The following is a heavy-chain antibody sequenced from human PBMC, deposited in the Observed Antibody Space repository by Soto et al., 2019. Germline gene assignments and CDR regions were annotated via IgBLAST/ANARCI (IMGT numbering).Heavy chain of an antibody. Sequence: GGSLRLSCAASGFTFSDYYMSWIRQAPGKGLEWVSYISSSGSTIYYADSVKGRFTISRDKAKNSLYLQMNSLRAEDTAVYYCARVPHEDYGDYPGGPKPQNYYYYMDVWGKGTTVTVSS. D-gene: IGHD4-17*01. CDR2: ISSSGSTI. CDR3: ARVPHEDYGDYPGGPKPQNYYYYMDV. CDR1: GFTFSDYY. J-gene: IGHJ6*03. V-gene: IGHV3-11*01.